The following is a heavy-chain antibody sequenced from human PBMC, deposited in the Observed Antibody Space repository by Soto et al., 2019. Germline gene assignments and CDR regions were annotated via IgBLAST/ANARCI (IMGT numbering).Heavy chain of an antibody. Sequence: EVQLLESGGGLVQPGGSLRLSCAASGFTFSSYAMSWLRQAPGKGLEWVSAISGSGGSTYYADSVKGRFTISRDNSKNTLYLQMNSLRAEDTAVYYCAKLRVLMVYAVFDAFDIWGQGTMVTVSS. CDR3: AKLRVLMVYAVFDAFDI. J-gene: IGHJ3*02. V-gene: IGHV3-23*01. CDR2: ISGSGGST. CDR1: GFTFSSYA. D-gene: IGHD2-8*01.